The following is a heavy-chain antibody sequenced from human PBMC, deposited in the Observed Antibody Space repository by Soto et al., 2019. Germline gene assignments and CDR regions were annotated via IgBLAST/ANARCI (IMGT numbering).Heavy chain of an antibody. Sequence: GESLKISCKASGYSFTDYWISWVRQMPGKGLEWMGRIDPGDSHTNYSPSFQGHVTISVDKSINTAYLQWNSLKASDSAMYYCARLYRMEDFDPWGQGTLVTVSS. CDR2: IDPGDSHT. V-gene: IGHV5-10-1*01. CDR1: GYSFTDYW. D-gene: IGHD2-8*01. J-gene: IGHJ5*02. CDR3: ARLYRMEDFDP.